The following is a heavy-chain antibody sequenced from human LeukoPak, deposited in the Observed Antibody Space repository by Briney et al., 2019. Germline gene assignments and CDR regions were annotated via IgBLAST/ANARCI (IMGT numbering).Heavy chain of an antibody. CDR1: GFTFSSST. Sequence: GGSLRLSCVASGFTFSSSTVNWVRQAPGKGLEWVSSISSSSSYIYYADSVKSRFTISRDNAKNSLYLQMNSLRAEDTAVYYCARDNYYYDSSGYYHFDYWGQGTLVTVSS. V-gene: IGHV3-21*01. CDR3: ARDNYYYDSSGYYHFDY. D-gene: IGHD3-22*01. J-gene: IGHJ4*02. CDR2: ISSSSSYI.